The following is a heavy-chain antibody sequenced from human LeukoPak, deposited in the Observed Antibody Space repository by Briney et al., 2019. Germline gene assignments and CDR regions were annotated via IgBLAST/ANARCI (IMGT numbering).Heavy chain of an antibody. CDR1: GFTFSSYG. D-gene: IGHD6-19*01. V-gene: IGHV3-30*03. CDR3: ARGRDSSGWRSRGYFDY. Sequence: GGSLRLSCAASGFTFSSYGMHWVRQAPGKGLEWVAVISYDGSNKYYADSVKGRFTISRDNSKNTLYLQMNSLRAEDTAVYHCARGRDSSGWRSRGYFDYWGQGTLVTVSS. CDR2: ISYDGSNK. J-gene: IGHJ4*02.